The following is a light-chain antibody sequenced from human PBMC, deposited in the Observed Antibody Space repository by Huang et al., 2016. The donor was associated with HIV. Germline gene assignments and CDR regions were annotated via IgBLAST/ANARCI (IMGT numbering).Light chain of an antibody. Sequence: DIVMTQSPFSPPVTPGEPASISCRSNQSLLDSNGVNYLDWYLQKPGQSPQLLIFLGSNRASGVPDRFSGSGSGTDFKLKISRVEADDVGVYYCMQALQSPYTFGQGTKLEIK. CDR1: QSLLDSNGVNY. V-gene: IGKV2-28*01. CDR2: LGS. J-gene: IGKJ2*01. CDR3: MQALQSPYT.